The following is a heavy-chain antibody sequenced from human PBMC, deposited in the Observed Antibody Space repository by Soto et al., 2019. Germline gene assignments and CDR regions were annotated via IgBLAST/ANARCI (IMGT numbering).Heavy chain of an antibody. D-gene: IGHD1-1*01. V-gene: IGHV1-8*01. J-gene: IGHJ6*02. CDR1: GDTFTNYD. CDR3: ARDRNWKGYYGMDV. Sequence: GASVKVSCKASGDTFTNYDIKWVRQATGQGLEWMGWMNPNSGNTGYAQKFQGRVTMTRNTSISTAYMELSSLRSEDTAVYYCARDRNWKGYYGMDVWGQGTTVTVSS. CDR2: MNPNSGNT.